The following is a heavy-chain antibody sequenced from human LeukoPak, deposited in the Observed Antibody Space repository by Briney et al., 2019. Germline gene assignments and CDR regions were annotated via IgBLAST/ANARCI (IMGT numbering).Heavy chain of an antibody. CDR2: ISAYNGNT. V-gene: IGHV1-18*01. CDR1: GYTFTSYD. D-gene: IGHD6-13*01. Sequence: ASVKVSCKASGYTFTSYDISWVRQAPGQGLEWMGWISAYNGNTNYAQKLQGRVTMTTDTSTSTAYMELRSLRSDDTAVYYCARVGLGAAAGNWFDPWGQGTLVTVSS. J-gene: IGHJ5*02. CDR3: ARVGLGAAAGNWFDP.